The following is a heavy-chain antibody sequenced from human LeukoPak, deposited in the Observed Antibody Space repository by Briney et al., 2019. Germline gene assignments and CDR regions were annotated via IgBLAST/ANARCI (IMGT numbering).Heavy chain of an antibody. CDR3: AKGGMYYDFWSGNDAFDI. V-gene: IGHV3-30*18. J-gene: IGHJ3*02. D-gene: IGHD3-3*01. CDR1: GSTFSSYG. Sequence: QSGGSLRLSCAASGSTFSSYGMHWVRQAPGKGLEWVAVISYDGSNKYYADSVKGRFTISRDNSKNALYLQMNSLRAEDTAVYYCAKGGMYYDFWSGNDAFDIWGQGTMVTVSS. CDR2: ISYDGSNK.